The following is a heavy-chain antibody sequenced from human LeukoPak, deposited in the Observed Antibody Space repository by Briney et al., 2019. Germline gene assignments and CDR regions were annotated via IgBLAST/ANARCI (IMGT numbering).Heavy chain of an antibody. V-gene: IGHV4-39*01. J-gene: IGHJ4*02. CDR2: IYYSGST. CDR3: AMGKPAAGKYCLDY. Sequence: PSETLSLTYTVSVGSISSRYYYWGSIRQPPGKGLEWIGSIYYSGSTYYSPSLKSRVTISVDTSKNQFSLNLSSVTAADTAVYYCAMGKPAAGKYCLDYWGQGTLVTVSS. CDR1: VGSISSRYYY. D-gene: IGHD6-13*01.